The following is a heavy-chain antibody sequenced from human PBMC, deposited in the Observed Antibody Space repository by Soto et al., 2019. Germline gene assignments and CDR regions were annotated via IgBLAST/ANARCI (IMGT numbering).Heavy chain of an antibody. D-gene: IGHD6-25*01. CDR3: AKKSAAFWLDP. CDR2: IHSSGYT. V-gene: IGHV4-59*11. J-gene: IGHJ5*02. CDR1: DVSIRYHY. Sequence: PSQTQPLTYTVSDVSIRYHYLLWIRQAQGKGLDWIGYIHSSGYTNYNPSLKSRVVMSIDTSKNLFSLKLSSVTAADTAVYYCAKKSAAFWLDPWGQGTLVTAPQ.